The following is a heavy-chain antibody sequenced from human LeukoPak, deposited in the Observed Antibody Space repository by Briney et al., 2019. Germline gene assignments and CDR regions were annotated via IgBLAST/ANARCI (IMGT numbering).Heavy chain of an antibody. V-gene: IGHV3-7*01. CDR3: ASDPHHASRMDV. Sequence: GGSLRLSCAASGFMFSRYAMIWVRQAPGKGLEWVANIKQDGSEQYYVDSVKGRFTISRDNTKNSLYLQMNSLRAEDTAVYYCASDPHHASRMDVWGQGTTVTVSS. CDR1: GFMFSRYA. CDR2: IKQDGSEQ. J-gene: IGHJ6*02. D-gene: IGHD1-14*01.